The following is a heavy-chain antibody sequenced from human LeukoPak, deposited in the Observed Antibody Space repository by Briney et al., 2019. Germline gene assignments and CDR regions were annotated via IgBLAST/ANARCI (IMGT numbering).Heavy chain of an antibody. CDR1: GFTFSNYA. D-gene: IGHD3-10*01. V-gene: IGHV3-23*01. CDR2: ISANGGST. J-gene: IGHJ6*02. Sequence: GGSLRLSCEASGFTFSNYAMSWVRQAPGKGLEWVSVISANGGSTYYADYVKGRFTISRDNSKNTLYLQMNSLRAEDTAVYYCAKDLGYGSGSYYNGYYYGMDVWGQGTTVTVSS. CDR3: AKDLGYGSGSYYNGYYYGMDV.